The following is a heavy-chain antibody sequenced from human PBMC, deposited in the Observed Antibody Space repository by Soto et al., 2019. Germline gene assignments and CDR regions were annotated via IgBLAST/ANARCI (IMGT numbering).Heavy chain of an antibody. J-gene: IGHJ5*02. CDR1: GYTFTGYY. CDR2: INPNSGGT. Sequence: GASVKVSCKASGYTFTGYYMHWVRQAPGQGLEWMGWINPNSGGTNYAQKFQGWVTMTRDTSISTAYMELSRLRSDDTAVYYCARVSDYGDGWFDLWGQGTLVTVSS. V-gene: IGHV1-2*04. CDR3: ARVSDYGDGWFDL. D-gene: IGHD4-17*01.